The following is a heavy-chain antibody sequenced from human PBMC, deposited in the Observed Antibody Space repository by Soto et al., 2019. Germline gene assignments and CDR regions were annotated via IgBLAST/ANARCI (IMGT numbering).Heavy chain of an antibody. CDR2: IYHSGST. CDR3: ARDIEGSGSYLDHYYYYGIDV. V-gene: IGHV4-59*01. D-gene: IGHD3-10*01. Sequence: SETLSLTYTVSGGSISSFYWSWIRQPPGRGLEWIGYIYHSGSTNYNPSLKSRVTISVDTSKSQFSLKLSSVTAADTAVYYCARDIEGSGSYLDHYYYYGIDVWGQGTTVTVSS. CDR1: GGSISSFY. J-gene: IGHJ6*02.